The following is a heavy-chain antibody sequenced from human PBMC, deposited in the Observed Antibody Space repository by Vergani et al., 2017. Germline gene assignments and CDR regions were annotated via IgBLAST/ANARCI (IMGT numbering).Heavy chain of an antibody. Sequence: EVQLVQSGAEVKKPGESLKISCKGSGYSFTSYWIGWVRQMPGKGMEWMGIIYPGDSDTRYSPSFQGQVTISADKSISTAYLQWSSLKASDTAMYYCARQYDFWSVQGSYWYFDLWGRGTLVTVSS. CDR2: IYPGDSDT. CDR3: ARQYDFWSVQGSYWYFDL. V-gene: IGHV5-51*01. CDR1: GYSFTSYW. J-gene: IGHJ2*01. D-gene: IGHD3-3*01.